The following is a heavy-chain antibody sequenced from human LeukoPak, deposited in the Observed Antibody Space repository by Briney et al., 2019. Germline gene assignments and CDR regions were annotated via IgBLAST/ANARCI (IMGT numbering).Heavy chain of an antibody. CDR2: IKHEGSEK. Sequence: GGSLRLSCAASGFTFSSYWMGWVRQAPGQGLEWVANIKHEGSEKYYVDSVKGRFPISRDNAKNSLYLQMNSLRAEDTAVYYCARGRRGYNYGYEDYWGQGTLVTVSS. CDR1: GFTFSSYW. V-gene: IGHV3-7*01. J-gene: IGHJ4*02. CDR3: ARGRRGYNYGYEDY. D-gene: IGHD5-18*01.